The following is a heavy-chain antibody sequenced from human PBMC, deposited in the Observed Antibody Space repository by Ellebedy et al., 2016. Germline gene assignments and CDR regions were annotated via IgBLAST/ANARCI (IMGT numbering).Heavy chain of an antibody. Sequence: SETLSLXXTVSGGSVDTYYWTWIRQSPGKGLEWIGYVFYGGSTKYNPSLESRVTMSVDTSKNQFSLRLNSLTAADTAVYYCARGLYFDSSGYHYWFDPWGQGTLVTVSS. CDR2: VFYGGST. CDR1: GGSVDTYY. CDR3: ARGLYFDSSGYHYWFDP. V-gene: IGHV4-59*02. D-gene: IGHD3-22*01. J-gene: IGHJ5*02.